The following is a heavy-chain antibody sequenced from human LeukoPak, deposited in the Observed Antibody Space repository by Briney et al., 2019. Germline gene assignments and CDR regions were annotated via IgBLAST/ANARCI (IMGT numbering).Heavy chain of an antibody. Sequence: GESPKISCKGSGYRFTSYWIGWVRHMPGKGLEWMRVIYPGDSDTRYSPSFQGQVTISADKSIRTAYLQWSSLKASDTAMYYFARHLDSSSWYPPVGYWGQGTLVTVSS. CDR2: IYPGDSDT. CDR1: GYRFTSYW. V-gene: IGHV5-51*01. CDR3: ARHLDSSSWYPPVGY. J-gene: IGHJ4*02. D-gene: IGHD6-13*01.